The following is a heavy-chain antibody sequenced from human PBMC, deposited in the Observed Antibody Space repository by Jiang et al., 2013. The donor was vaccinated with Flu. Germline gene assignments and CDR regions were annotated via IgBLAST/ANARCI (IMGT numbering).Heavy chain of an antibody. J-gene: IGHJ6*03. V-gene: IGHV3-64D*06. Sequence: PGGSLRLSCSASGFTIGTYAMHWVRQAPGKGLEYASGMSSNGGTYYADSVKGRFSISRDNSKNTLYLQMSSLRGEDTAVYYCVKGRSTSAYQCMDVWGKGTTVTRLL. CDR1: GFTIGTYA. CDR2: MSSNGGT. CDR3: VKGRSTSAYQCMDV. D-gene: IGHD1-26*01.